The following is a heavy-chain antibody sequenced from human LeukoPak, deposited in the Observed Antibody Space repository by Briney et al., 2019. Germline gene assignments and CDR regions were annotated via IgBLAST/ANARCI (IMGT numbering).Heavy chain of an antibody. CDR2: IIPIFGTA. V-gene: IGHV1-69*06. Sequence: LRASVKVSCKASGGTFSSYAISWVRQAPGQGLEWMGGIIPIFGTANYAQKFQGRVTITADKSTSTAYMELSSLRSEDTAVYYCASQVAGYYFDYWGQGTLVTVSS. D-gene: IGHD6-19*01. CDR1: GGTFSSYA. J-gene: IGHJ4*02. CDR3: ASQVAGYYFDY.